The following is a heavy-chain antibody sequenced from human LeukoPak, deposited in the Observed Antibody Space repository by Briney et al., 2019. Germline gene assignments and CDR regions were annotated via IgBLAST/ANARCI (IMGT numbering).Heavy chain of an antibody. V-gene: IGHV1-2*02. CDR1: GYTFTGYY. CDR3: ARVSVGATNYYYYYYYMDV. CDR2: INHNSGGT. D-gene: IGHD1-26*01. Sequence: GASVKVSCKASGYTFTGYYMHWVRPAPGQGLEWMGWINHNSGGTNYAQKFQGRVTMTRDTSISTAYMELSRLRSDDTAVYYCARVSVGATNYYYYYYYMDVWGKGTTVTVSS. J-gene: IGHJ6*03.